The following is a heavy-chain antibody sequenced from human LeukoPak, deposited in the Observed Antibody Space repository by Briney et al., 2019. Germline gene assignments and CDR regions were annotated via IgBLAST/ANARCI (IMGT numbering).Heavy chain of an antibody. D-gene: IGHD2-15*01. Sequence: GRSLRLSCAASGFTFSSYWMSWVRQAPGKGLEWVANIKQDGSEKYYVDSVKGRFTISRDNAKNSMYLQMNSLRAEDTAVYYCAREVAAIYFDYWGQGTLVTVSS. J-gene: IGHJ4*02. V-gene: IGHV3-7*01. CDR2: IKQDGSEK. CDR1: GFTFSSYW. CDR3: AREVAAIYFDY.